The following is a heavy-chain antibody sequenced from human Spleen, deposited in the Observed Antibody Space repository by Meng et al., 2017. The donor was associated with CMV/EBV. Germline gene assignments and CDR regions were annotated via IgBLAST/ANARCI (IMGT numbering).Heavy chain of an antibody. J-gene: IGHJ4*02. CDR1: GGSISSNSYY. CDR2: IYFTGST. CDR3: AKSTMKRNYFYCFDY. Sequence: SETLSLTCIVSGGSISSNSYYWGWIRQPPGKGLEWIGSIYFTGSTYNNPSLKSRVAMSVDTSKNQLSLNLNSVTAADTAVYYCAKSTMKRNYFYCFDYWGQGTLVTVSS. V-gene: IGHV4-39*07. D-gene: IGHD2/OR15-2a*01.